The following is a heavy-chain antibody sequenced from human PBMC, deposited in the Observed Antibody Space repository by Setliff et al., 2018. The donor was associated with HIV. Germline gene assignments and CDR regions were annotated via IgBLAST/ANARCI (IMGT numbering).Heavy chain of an antibody. CDR3: ARRRETIVVVIGIPNWYFDL. CDR1: GYSISSGYY. V-gene: IGHV4-38-2*01. CDR2: IYHSGRT. J-gene: IGHJ2*01. D-gene: IGHD2-21*01. Sequence: SETLSLTCAVSGYSISSGYYWGWIRQPPGKGLEWIGTIYHSGRTYYNPSLKSRVTISVDTSKNQFSLRLSSVTAADSAVYYCARRRETIVVVIGIPNWYFDLWGRGTLVTVSS.